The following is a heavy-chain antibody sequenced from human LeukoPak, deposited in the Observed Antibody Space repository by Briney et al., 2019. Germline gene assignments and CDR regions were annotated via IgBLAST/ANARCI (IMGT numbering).Heavy chain of an antibody. Sequence: GESLKISCKGSGYSFTSYWIGWVRQMPGKGLEWMGIIYPGDSDTRYSPSFQGQVTISADKSISTAYLQWSSLKASDTAMYYCARQSSSYDILTGYSTNNWFDPGGQGTLVTVSS. J-gene: IGHJ5*02. CDR1: GYSFTSYW. CDR2: IYPGDSDT. V-gene: IGHV5-51*01. D-gene: IGHD3-9*01. CDR3: ARQSSSYDILTGYSTNNWFDP.